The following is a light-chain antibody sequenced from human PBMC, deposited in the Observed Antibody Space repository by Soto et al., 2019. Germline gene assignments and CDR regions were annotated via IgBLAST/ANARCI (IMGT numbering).Light chain of an antibody. Sequence: EIVLTQSPDTLSLSPGERATLSCRASQSVSNNYLAWYQQKPGQAPRLLIYGASSRATGIPDRFSGSGSGTDFTLTISRLEPEDFAVYYCQQYDSLPRTFGQGTELEIK. CDR2: GAS. CDR1: QSVSNNY. V-gene: IGKV3-20*01. CDR3: QQYDSLPRT. J-gene: IGKJ2*01.